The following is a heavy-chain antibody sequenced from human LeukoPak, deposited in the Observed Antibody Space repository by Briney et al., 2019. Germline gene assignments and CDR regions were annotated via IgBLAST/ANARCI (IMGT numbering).Heavy chain of an antibody. D-gene: IGHD3-10*01. V-gene: IGHV3-74*01. CDR1: GFTFSSYW. J-gene: IGHJ4*02. CDR2: INSDGSST. Sequence: PGGSLRLSCAASGFTFSSYWMHWVRQAPGKGLVWVSRINSDGSSTSYADSVKGRFTISRDNSKNTLYLQMNSLRAEDTAVYYCARSPVPTMVRGVFYFDYWGQGTLVTVSS. CDR3: ARSPVPTMVRGVFYFDY.